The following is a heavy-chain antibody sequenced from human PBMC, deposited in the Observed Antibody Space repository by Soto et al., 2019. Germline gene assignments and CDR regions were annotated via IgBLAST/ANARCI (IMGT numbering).Heavy chain of an antibody. CDR1: GFTFSSYS. Sequence: VQLVESGGGLVKPGGSLRLSCAASGFTFSSYSMNWVRQAPGKGLEWVSSISSSSSYIYYADSVKGRFTISRDNAKNSLYLQMNSLRAEDTAVYYCARDRDSSSWYNWFDPWGQGTLVTVSS. CDR2: ISSSSSYI. D-gene: IGHD6-13*01. CDR3: ARDRDSSSWYNWFDP. V-gene: IGHV3-21*01. J-gene: IGHJ5*02.